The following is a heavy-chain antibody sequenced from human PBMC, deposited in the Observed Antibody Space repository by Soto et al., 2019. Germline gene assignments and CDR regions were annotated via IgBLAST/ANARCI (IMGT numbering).Heavy chain of an antibody. CDR3: AGGRSKAARRLSNWFDP. CDR2: MNANSGNT. CDR1: GYTFNSYD. V-gene: IGHV1-8*02. J-gene: IGHJ5*02. D-gene: IGHD6-6*01. Sequence: QVQLVQSGAEVKKPGASVKVSCKASGYTFNSYDINWVRQATGQGLEWMGWMNANSGNTGYAQKFQGRVSMTRNTTISTAYMELSSLGSEDTAVYYCAGGRSKAARRLSNWFDPWGQGTLVTVSS.